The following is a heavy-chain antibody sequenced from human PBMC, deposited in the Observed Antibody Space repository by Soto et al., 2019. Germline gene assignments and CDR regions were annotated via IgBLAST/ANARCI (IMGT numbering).Heavy chain of an antibody. J-gene: IGHJ4*02. CDR2: IYSGGNT. V-gene: IGHV3-53*01. CDR3: AISQDRGGRTTFIY. D-gene: IGHD3-16*01. Sequence: GGSLRLSCAASGFTVSSNHMSWVRQAPGKGLEWVSVIYSGGNTYYADSVKGRFTISRDNSKNTLYLQMNSLRAEDTAVYFCAISQDRGGRTTFIYWGQGTQVTVSS. CDR1: GFTVSSNH.